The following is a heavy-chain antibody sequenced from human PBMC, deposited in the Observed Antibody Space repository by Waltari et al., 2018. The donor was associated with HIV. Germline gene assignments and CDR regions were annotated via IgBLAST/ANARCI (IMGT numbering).Heavy chain of an antibody. V-gene: IGHV3-7*04. CDR1: EFAFSRYW. D-gene: IGHD2-15*01. J-gene: IGHJ4*02. CDR2: INENGDEK. Sequence: EVHLAESGGGLVQPGGSITVTCEVSEFAFSRYWMSWVRQAPGKGPEWVANINENGDEKYHVDSMKGRFVISRDNTKQSLYLEMKNLRVEDTAVYYCVRGSGSFWGQGTLVTVSS. CDR3: VRGSGSF.